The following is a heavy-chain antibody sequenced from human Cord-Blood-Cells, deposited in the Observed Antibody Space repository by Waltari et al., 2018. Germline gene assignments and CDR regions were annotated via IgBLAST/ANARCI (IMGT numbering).Heavy chain of an antibody. Sequence: QVQLQESGPGLVKPSETLSLTCTVSGGSISSYYWSWIRQPPGKGLEWIGYIYYSGSTNDNPSLKSRVTISVDTSKNQFSLKLSSVTAADTAVYYCARAAGYCGGDCYWYFDLWGRGTLVTVSS. D-gene: IGHD2-21*01. V-gene: IGHV4-59*01. CDR1: GGSISSYY. CDR3: ARAAGYCGGDCYWYFDL. CDR2: IYYSGST. J-gene: IGHJ2*01.